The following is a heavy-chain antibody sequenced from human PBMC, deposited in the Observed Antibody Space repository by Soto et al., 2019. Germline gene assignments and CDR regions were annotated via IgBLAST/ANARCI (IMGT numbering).Heavy chain of an antibody. J-gene: IGHJ5*02. CDR2: IYYSGST. CDR1: GGSISSYY. D-gene: IGHD3-22*01. Sequence: SETLSLTCTVSGGSISSYYWSWIRQPPGKGLEWIGYIYYSGSTNYNPSLKSRVTISVDTSKNQFSLKLSSVTAADTAVYYCARAVTMSAVVWFDPWGQGTLVTVSS. CDR3: ARAVTMSAVVWFDP. V-gene: IGHV4-59*01.